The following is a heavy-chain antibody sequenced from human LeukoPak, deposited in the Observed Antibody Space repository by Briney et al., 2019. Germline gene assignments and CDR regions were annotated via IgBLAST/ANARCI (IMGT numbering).Heavy chain of an antibody. D-gene: IGHD2-2*01. CDR3: ARASMEDIIVVPAAIKWYFDL. CDR2: IYTSGST. CDR1: GGSISSGSYY. Sequence: SQTLSLTCTVSGGSISSGSYYWSWIRQPAGKGLEWIGRIYTSGSTNYNPSLKSRVTISVDTSKNQFSLKLSSVTAADTAVYYCARASMEDIIVVPAAIKWYFDLWGRGTLVTVSS. V-gene: IGHV4-61*02. J-gene: IGHJ2*01.